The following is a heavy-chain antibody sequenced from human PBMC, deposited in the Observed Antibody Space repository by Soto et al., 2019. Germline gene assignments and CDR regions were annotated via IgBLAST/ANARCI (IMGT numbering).Heavy chain of an antibody. J-gene: IGHJ4*02. V-gene: IGHV3-21*01. CDR3: ARDPPLSVLVVVATDDF. CDR1: GFTFTNNN. CDR2: ISSSSSFR. Sequence: LRLSCAASGFTFTNNNMNWVRQAPGKGLEWVSSISSSSSFRNYADSVKGRFSISRDNDKKLVYLQMDSLRAEDTAVYYCARDPPLSVLVVVATDDFWGQGTLVTVSS. D-gene: IGHD3-22*01.